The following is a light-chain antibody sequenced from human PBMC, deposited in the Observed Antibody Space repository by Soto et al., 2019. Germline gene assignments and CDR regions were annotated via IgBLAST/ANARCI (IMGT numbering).Light chain of an antibody. CDR2: EVS. CDR1: NSDVGGYNY. Sequence: QSALTQPASVSGSPGQSITISCTGTNSDVGGYNYVSWYQQHPGKAPELMIYEVSHRPSGVSNRFSGSKSDNTASLTISGLQAEDEADYYCSSYTSISTLYVFGTGTQLTVL. V-gene: IGLV2-14*01. J-gene: IGLJ1*01. CDR3: SSYTSISTLYV.